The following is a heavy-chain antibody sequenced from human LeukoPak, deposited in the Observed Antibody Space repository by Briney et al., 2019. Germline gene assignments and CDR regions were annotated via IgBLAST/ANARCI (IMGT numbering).Heavy chain of an antibody. D-gene: IGHD3-3*01. J-gene: IGHJ4*02. CDR2: IYPGDSDT. V-gene: IGHV5-51*01. Sequence: GESLKISCKGSGYSFTSYWIGWVRQMPGKGLEWMGIIYPGDSDTRYSPSFQGQVTISADKSISTAYLQWSSLKASDTAMYYCARGPDYDFWSGHYYFDYWGQGTLVTASS. CDR3: ARGPDYDFWSGHYYFDY. CDR1: GYSFTSYW.